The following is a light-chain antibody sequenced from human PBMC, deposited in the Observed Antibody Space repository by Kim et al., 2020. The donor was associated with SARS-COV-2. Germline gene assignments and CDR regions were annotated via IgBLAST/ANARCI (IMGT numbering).Light chain of an antibody. Sequence: AMGQTVSITCQGDSLRRYYASWYQQKPGQAPVLVIYGKNNRPSGIPDRFSGSSSGNTASLTITGAQAEDEADYYCNSRDSSGDRWVFGGGTQLTVL. V-gene: IGLV3-19*01. CDR2: GKN. J-gene: IGLJ3*02. CDR1: SLRRYY. CDR3: NSRDSSGDRWV.